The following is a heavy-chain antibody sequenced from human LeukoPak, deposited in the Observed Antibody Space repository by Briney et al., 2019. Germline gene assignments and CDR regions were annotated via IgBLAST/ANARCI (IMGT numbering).Heavy chain of an antibody. J-gene: IGHJ4*02. Sequence: GGSLRLSCAASGFTFSSYAMSWVRQAPGKGLEWVSAISDSGGSTYYADSVKGRFTISRDNSKNTLYLQMNSLRAEDTAVYYCAKRGYSYGTFDYWGQGTLVTVSS. CDR2: ISDSGGST. CDR1: GFTFSSYA. CDR3: AKRGYSYGTFDY. D-gene: IGHD5-18*01. V-gene: IGHV3-23*01.